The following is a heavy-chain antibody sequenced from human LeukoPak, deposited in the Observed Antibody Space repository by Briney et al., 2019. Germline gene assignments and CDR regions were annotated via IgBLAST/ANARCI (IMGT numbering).Heavy chain of an antibody. D-gene: IGHD2-2*01. J-gene: IGHJ4*02. Sequence: GGSLRLSCAASGFTFDDYAMHWVRQAPGKGLEWVSGISWNSGSIGYADSVKGRFTISRDNAKNSLYLQMNSLRAEDTALYYCAKALGSGCSSTSCHDYYFDYWGQGTLVTVSS. CDR3: AKALGSGCSSTSCHDYYFDY. CDR2: ISWNSGSI. V-gene: IGHV3-9*01. CDR1: GFTFDDYA.